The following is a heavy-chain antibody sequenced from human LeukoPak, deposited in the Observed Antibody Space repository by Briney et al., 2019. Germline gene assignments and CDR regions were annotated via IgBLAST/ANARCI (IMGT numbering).Heavy chain of an antibody. J-gene: IGHJ3*02. V-gene: IGHV3-21*01. CDR2: ISSSSSYI. CDR3: ARALLYDFWSGYPADDAFDI. CDR1: GFTFSSYS. Sequence: GGSLRLSCAASGFTFSSYSMNWVRQAPGKGLEWVSSISSSSSYIYYADSVKGRFTISRDNAKNSLYLQMNSLRAEDTAVYYCARALLYDFWSGYPADDAFDIWGQGTMVTVSS. D-gene: IGHD3-3*01.